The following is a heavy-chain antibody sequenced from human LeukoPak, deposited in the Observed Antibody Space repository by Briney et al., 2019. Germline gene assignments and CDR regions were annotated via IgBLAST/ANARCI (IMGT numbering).Heavy chain of an antibody. CDR3: ARDRRRGPIFDY. V-gene: IGHV3-21*01. Sequence: PGGSLRLSCAASGFTFSSYSMNWVRQAPGKGLEWVSSISSSSSYIYYADSVKGRFTISRDNAKNSLYLQMNSLRAEDTAVYYCARDRRRGPIFDYWGQGTLVTVSS. CDR2: ISSSSSYI. CDR1: GFTFSSYS. D-gene: IGHD3-10*01. J-gene: IGHJ4*02.